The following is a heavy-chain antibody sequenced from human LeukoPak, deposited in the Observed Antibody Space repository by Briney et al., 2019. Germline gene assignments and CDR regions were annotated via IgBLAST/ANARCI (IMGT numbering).Heavy chain of an antibody. V-gene: IGHV4-39*07. J-gene: IGHJ4*02. CDR3: ARAYYYGSGSYGLDY. D-gene: IGHD3-10*01. CDR1: GDTISTSFYY. CDR2: IFHSGTT. Sequence: SETLSLTCTVSGDTISTSFYYWDWIRQPPGKGLEWIGGIFHSGTTYYNPSLKSRVTMSVDTSKNQFSLKLTSVTAADTAVYYCARAYYYGSGSYGLDYWGQGTLVTVSS.